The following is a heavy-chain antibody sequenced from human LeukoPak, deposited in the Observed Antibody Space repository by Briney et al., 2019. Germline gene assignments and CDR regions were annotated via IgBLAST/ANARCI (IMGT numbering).Heavy chain of an antibody. CDR2: ISSSSSYI. D-gene: IGHD6-19*01. V-gene: IGHV3-21*01. Sequence: GGSLRLSCAASGFTFDDHGMSWVRQAPGKGLEWVSSISSSSSYIYYADSVKGRFTISRDNAKNSLYLQMNSLRAEDTAVYYCARDGADSSGQEVTLDYWGQGTLVTVSS. J-gene: IGHJ4*02. CDR3: ARDGADSSGQEVTLDY. CDR1: GFTFDDHG.